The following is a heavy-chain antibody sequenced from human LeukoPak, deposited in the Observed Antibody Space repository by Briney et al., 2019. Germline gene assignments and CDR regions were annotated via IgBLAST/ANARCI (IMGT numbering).Heavy chain of an antibody. CDR1: GYTFTGYY. D-gene: IGHD2-2*01. V-gene: IGHV1-2*02. CDR3: AREGEGYQLLYYYYGMDV. J-gene: IGHJ6*02. CDR2: INPNSGGT. Sequence: SVKVSCKASGYTFTGYYMHWVRQAPGQGLEWMGWINPNSGGTNYAQKFQGRVTMTRDTSISTAYMELSRLRSDDTAVYCCAREGEGYQLLYYYYGMDVWGQGTTVSVSS.